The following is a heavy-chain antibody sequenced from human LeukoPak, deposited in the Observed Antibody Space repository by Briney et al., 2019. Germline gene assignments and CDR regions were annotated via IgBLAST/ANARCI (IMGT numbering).Heavy chain of an antibody. J-gene: IGHJ4*02. CDR1: GFTFTDYN. Sequence: GGSLRLSCAASGFTFTDYNMNWVRQAPGRGLEWVSYISPGSDSIYYADSVKGRFTISRDNAENSLYLRMNSLRVEDTAVYYCAVNLNYWGQGTLVTVSS. D-gene: IGHD1-14*01. CDR2: ISPGSDSI. CDR3: AVNLNY. V-gene: IGHV3-48*04.